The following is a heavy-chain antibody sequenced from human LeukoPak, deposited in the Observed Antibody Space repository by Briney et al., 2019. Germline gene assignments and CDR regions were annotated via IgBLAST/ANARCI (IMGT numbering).Heavy chain of an antibody. CDR3: ARQDSSGWSHVFDF. D-gene: IGHD6-19*01. CDR1: GGSISNNY. J-gene: IGHJ4*02. CDR2: IYYSGST. Sequence: PSETLSLTCTVSGGSISNNYWSWIRQPPGKGLEWIGYIYYSGSTNYNPSLKSRVTISIDTSKNQFSLKLTSVTAAGTAVYYCARQDSSGWSHVFDFWGQGTLVTVAS. V-gene: IGHV4-59*01.